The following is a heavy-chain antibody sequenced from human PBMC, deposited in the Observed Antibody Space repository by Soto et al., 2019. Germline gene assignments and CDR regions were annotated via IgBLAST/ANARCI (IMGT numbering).Heavy chain of an antibody. J-gene: IGHJ4*02. CDR1: GYSFIRYW. D-gene: IGHD3-22*01. CDR3: ARQYYYDSSASPN. V-gene: IGHV5-51*01. CDR2: IFPAAFDT. Sequence: PGESLKISCKGSGYSFIRYWIAWVRQRPGKGLEWMGSIFPAAFDTRYSPSFQGQVTISVDTSISTAYLQWGRLEASDTAMYYCARQYYYDSSASPNWGQGTQVTVSS.